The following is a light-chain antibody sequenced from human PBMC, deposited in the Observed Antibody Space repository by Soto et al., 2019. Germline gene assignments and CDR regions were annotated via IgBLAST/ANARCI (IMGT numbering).Light chain of an antibody. J-gene: IGKJ5*01. CDR3: QQYGTSEII. Sequence: DIQMTQSPSSLSASVGDRVTITCRASQSISSYLNWYQQKPGKAPKLLIYAASSLQSGVPSRFSGSGSGTDFTLTISRLETEDFAVFYCQQYGTSEIIFGQGTRLEI. CDR2: AAS. CDR1: QSISSY. V-gene: IGKV1-39*01.